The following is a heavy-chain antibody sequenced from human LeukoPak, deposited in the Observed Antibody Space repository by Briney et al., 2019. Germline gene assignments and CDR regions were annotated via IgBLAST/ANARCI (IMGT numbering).Heavy chain of an antibody. CDR3: ARSVGAGYCSSTSCRPFDY. V-gene: IGHV4-34*01. CDR1: GGSFSNYY. D-gene: IGHD2-2*03. J-gene: IGHJ4*02. Sequence: SETLSLTCAVDGGSFSNYYWSWIRQPPGKGLEWIGEINRNGSTNYNPSLKSRVTISIDTSKNQFSLRLNSVTAADTAVYYCARSVGAGYCSSTSCRPFDYWGQGTLVTVSS. CDR2: INRNGST.